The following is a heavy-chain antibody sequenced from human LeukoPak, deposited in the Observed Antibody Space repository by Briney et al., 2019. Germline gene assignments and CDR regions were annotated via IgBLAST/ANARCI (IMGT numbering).Heavy chain of an antibody. Sequence: GGSLRLSCAAPGLIFSDYYMGWIRQAPGEGLEWISYISSSGTNIYYADSVKGRFTISRDNSKNTLYLQMNTLRDDDMAVYYCANWAGGETHRGRWNGPFDYWGQGTLVTVSS. CDR1: GLIFSDYY. V-gene: IGHV3-11*01. CDR2: ISSSGTNI. CDR3: ANWAGGETHRGRWNGPFDY. J-gene: IGHJ4*02. D-gene: IGHD1-1*01.